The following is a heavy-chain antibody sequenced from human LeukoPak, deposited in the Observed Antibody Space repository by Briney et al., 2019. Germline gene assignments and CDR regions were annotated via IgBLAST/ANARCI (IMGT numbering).Heavy chain of an antibody. CDR3: AKADYYYDSSGYNLFDY. Sequence: HPGRSLRLSCAASGFTFDDYAMRWVRQAPGKGLEWVSGISWNSGSIGYADSVKGRFTISRDNAKNSLYLQMNSLRAEDTALYYCAKADYYYDSSGYNLFDYWGQGTLVTVSS. CDR1: GFTFDDYA. V-gene: IGHV3-9*01. CDR2: ISWNSGSI. D-gene: IGHD3-22*01. J-gene: IGHJ4*02.